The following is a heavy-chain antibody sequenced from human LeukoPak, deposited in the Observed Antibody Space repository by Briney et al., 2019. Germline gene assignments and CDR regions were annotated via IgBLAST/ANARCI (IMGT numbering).Heavy chain of an antibody. CDR3: ARVGTAVTTYGVDV. CDR1: GFTVSSNH. CDR2: IYSGGNT. V-gene: IGHV3-53*01. J-gene: IGHJ6*02. Sequence: PGGSLSLSCAASGFTVSSNHMGWVRQAPGKGLEWVSVIYSGGNTYYADSVKGRFTISRDNSKNSLYLQMNSLRAEDTALFYCARVGTAVTTYGVDVWGQGTTVTVSS. D-gene: IGHD4-17*01.